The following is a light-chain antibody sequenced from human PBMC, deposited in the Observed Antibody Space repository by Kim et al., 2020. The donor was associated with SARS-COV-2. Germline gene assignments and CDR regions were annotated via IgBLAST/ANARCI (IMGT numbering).Light chain of an antibody. V-gene: IGKV1-5*01. J-gene: IGKJ5*01. CDR2: DVS. CDR3: QQYNSYPIT. Sequence: GDRVTITCRASQSISRGLAWYQQKPGQAPKLLIYDVSNLESGVPPRFSGSGSGTEFTLTISSLQPDDFATYYCQQYNSYPITFGHGTRLEIK. CDR1: QSISRG.